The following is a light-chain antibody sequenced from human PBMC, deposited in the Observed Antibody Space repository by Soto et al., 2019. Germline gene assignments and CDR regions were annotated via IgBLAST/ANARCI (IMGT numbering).Light chain of an antibody. CDR3: QQYVSWT. CDR2: GTS. CDR1: QTISSNY. Sequence: DIVLTQSPGTLSVSPGERATLSCRASQTISSNYLAWYQQKPGQPPNLLIYGTSSRATGIPDRFSGSGSGTDFTLTISRLEPEDSAIYYCQQYVSWTFGQGTKVEIK. J-gene: IGKJ1*01. V-gene: IGKV3-20*01.